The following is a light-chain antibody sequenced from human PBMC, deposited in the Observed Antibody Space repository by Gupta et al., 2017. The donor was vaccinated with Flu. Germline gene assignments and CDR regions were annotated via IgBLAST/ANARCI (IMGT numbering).Light chain of an antibody. CDR2: ENN. J-gene: IGLJ3*02. CDR1: SSNLGNNY. CDR3: GTWDSSLSVGRV. V-gene: IGLV1-51*01. Sequence: QSVLTQPPSVSAAPGQKVTISCSGSSSNLGNNYVSWYQQLPGTAPKLLIYENNKRPSGIPDRFSGSKSGTSATLGITGLQAGDEADYYCGTWDSSLSVGRVFGGGTKLTVL.